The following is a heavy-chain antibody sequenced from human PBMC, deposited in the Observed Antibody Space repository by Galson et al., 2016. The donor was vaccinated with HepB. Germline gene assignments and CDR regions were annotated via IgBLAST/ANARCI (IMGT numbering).Heavy chain of an antibody. J-gene: IGHJ6*02. Sequence: SVKVSCKASGYTFTSYGISWVRQAPGQGLEWMGWISGYNDNTNSAQKFQGRVTMTTDTSTGTANMELRGLRSDDTAVYYCARDRWYYDFWCGLTKYVHYYGLDVWGQGTTVTVSS. CDR3: ARDRWYYDFWCGLTKYVHYYGLDV. CDR1: GYTFTSYG. CDR2: ISGYNDNT. D-gene: IGHD3-3*01. V-gene: IGHV1-18*01.